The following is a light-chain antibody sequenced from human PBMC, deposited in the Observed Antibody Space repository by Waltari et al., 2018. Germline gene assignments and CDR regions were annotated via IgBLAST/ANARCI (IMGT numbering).Light chain of an antibody. CDR2: DVN. V-gene: IGLV2-14*03. CDR3: RSHSFNSIVL. Sequence: QSALTQPASVSASPGQSITISCTGTSSDVGAYDSVSWYQNRPGQAPKVIIFDVNHRPSGVSDRFSGSKSGNTASLTISELQPDDDADYYCRSHSFNSIVLFGGGTKVTVL. CDR1: SSDVGAYDS. J-gene: IGLJ2*01.